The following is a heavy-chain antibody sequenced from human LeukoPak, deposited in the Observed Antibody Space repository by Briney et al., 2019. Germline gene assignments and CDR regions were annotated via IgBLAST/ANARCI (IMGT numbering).Heavy chain of an antibody. D-gene: IGHD3-10*01. Sequence: SETLSLTCAVYGGSFSGYYWSWIRQPPGKGLEWIGEINHSGSTNYNPSLKSRVTISVDTSKNQFSLKLSSVTAADTAVYFCASIYYGSWRVSYYYYCAMDVWGQGTTVTVSS. V-gene: IGHV4-34*01. CDR3: ASIYYGSWRVSYYYYCAMDV. J-gene: IGHJ6*02. CDR1: GGSFSGYY. CDR2: INHSGST.